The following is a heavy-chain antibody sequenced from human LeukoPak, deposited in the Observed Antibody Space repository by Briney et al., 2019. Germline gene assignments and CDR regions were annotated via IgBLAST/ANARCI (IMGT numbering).Heavy chain of an antibody. D-gene: IGHD5-18*01. J-gene: IGHJ4*02. CDR2: ISSSGSTI. CDR1: GFTFSDYY. Sequence: PGGSLRLSCAASGFTFSDYYMSWIRQAPGKGLEWVSYISSSGSTIYYADSVKGRFTISRDNSKNTLYLQMNSLRAEDTAVYYCAKDAAMATHYWGQGTLVTVSS. CDR3: AKDAAMATHY. V-gene: IGHV3-11*01.